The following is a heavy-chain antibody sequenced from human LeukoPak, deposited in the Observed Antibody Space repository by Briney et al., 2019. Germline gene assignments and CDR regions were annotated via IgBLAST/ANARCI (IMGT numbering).Heavy chain of an antibody. V-gene: IGHV4-4*07. CDR2: IYTSGST. Sequence: SETLSLTCTVSGGSISSYYWSWLRQPAAKGLEWIGRIYTSGSTNYNPSLTGRVTMSVDTSKNQFSLKLSSVTAADTAVYYCARVLLLWFGEETSAFDIWGQGTMVTVSS. J-gene: IGHJ3*02. CDR1: GGSISSYY. CDR3: ARVLLLWFGEETSAFDI. D-gene: IGHD3-10*01.